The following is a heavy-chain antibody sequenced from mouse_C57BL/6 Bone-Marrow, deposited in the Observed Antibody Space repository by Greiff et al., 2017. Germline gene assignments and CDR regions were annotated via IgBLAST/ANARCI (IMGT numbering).Heavy chain of an antibody. D-gene: IGHD1-1*01. Sequence: EVHLVESGGGLVQPGGSMKLSCAASGFTFSDAWMDWVRQSPEKGLEWVAEIRNKANNHATYYAESVKGRFTISRDDSKSSVYLQKNSLRAEDTGIYYCTRELRSWFAYWGQGTLVTVSA. CDR1: GFTFSDAW. CDR3: TRELRSWFAY. J-gene: IGHJ3*01. CDR2: IRNKANNHAT. V-gene: IGHV6-6*01.